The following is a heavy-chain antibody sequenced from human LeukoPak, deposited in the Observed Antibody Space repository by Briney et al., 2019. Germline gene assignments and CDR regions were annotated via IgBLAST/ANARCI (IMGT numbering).Heavy chain of an antibody. CDR3: ARAGYSCGYRLDY. CDR2: IYYSGST. D-gene: IGHD5-18*01. Sequence: SQTLSLTCTVSGGSISSGDYYWSWIRQPPGKGLEWIGYIYYSGSTYYNPSLKSRVTISVDTSKNQFSLKLSSVTAADTAVYYCARAGYSCGYRLDYWGQGTLVTVSS. V-gene: IGHV4-30-4*01. CDR1: GGSISSGDYY. J-gene: IGHJ4*02.